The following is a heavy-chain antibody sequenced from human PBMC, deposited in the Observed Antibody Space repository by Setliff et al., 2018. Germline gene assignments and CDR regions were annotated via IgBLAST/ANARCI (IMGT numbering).Heavy chain of an antibody. D-gene: IGHD4-4*01. Sequence: GASVKVSCKASGGTFSIFVFSWVRQAPGQGLEWMGGIIPMFDKARYAQKFQGRVTITADESTTTVFMELSNLRSEGTAVYFCARGLSTDTDSWGQGTLVTVSS. J-gene: IGHJ4*02. CDR2: IIPMFDKA. V-gene: IGHV1-69*13. CDR1: GGTFSIFV. CDR3: ARGLSTDTDS.